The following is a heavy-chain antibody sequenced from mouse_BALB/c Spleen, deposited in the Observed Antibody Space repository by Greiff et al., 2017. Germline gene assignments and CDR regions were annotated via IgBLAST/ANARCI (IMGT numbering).Heavy chain of an antibody. J-gene: IGHJ4*01. CDR1: GYTFTSYY. D-gene: IGHD1-1*01. Sequence: LQESGPELVKPGASVRISCKASGYTFTSYYIHWVKQRPGQGLEWIGWIYPGNVNTKYNEKFKGKATLTADKSSSTAYMQLSSLTSEDSAVYFCARSDYYGSSFYAMDYWGQGTSVTVSS. CDR2: IYPGNVNT. V-gene: IGHV1S56*01. CDR3: ARSDYYGSSFYAMDY.